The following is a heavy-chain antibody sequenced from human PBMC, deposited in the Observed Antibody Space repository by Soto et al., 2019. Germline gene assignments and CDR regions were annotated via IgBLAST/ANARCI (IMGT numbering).Heavy chain of an antibody. V-gene: IGHV4-59*01. J-gene: IGHJ5*02. CDR2: VYYTGST. CDR3: ARYSPPKKSYDSNPGWFDP. Sequence: ETLSLTCTVSGCSINNYYWTWIRQSPGRGLEWIGYVYYTGSTNYNPSLKSRVTMSLDTSRNQFSLSLSSVTAADTAIYFCARYSPPKKSYDSNPGWFDPWGQGTLVTVS. CDR1: GCSINNYY. D-gene: IGHD3-22*01.